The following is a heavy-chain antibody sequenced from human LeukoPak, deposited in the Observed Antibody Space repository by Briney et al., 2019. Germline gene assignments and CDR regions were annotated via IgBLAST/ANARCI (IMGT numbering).Heavy chain of an antibody. CDR1: GFTFSSHW. Sequence: PGGSLRLSCAASGFTFSSHWMSWVRQAQGKGLEWVANINQDGSEKYYVDSVKGRFTVSRDNAKNSLYLQMNSLRAEDTAVYYCARDHFEPGVILDYWGQGDLVTVSS. CDR3: ARDHFEPGVILDY. J-gene: IGHJ4*02. D-gene: IGHD3-9*01. CDR2: INQDGSEK. V-gene: IGHV3-7*05.